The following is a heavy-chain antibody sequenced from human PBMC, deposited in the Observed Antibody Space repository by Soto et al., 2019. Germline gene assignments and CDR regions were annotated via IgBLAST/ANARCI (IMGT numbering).Heavy chain of an antibody. CDR1: GASTGSGGYY. D-gene: IGHD4-17*01. CDR3: ARADYGDRGLAFDS. CDR2: IYYTGST. V-gene: IGHV4-31*03. Sequence: QVQLQDSGPGLVKTSQTLSLTCTVSGASTGSGGYYWSWIRQHPGKGLEWIGYIYYTGSTYYSPSLKSRASISVDTSKNQFSLKLDSVTAADTAVYYCARADYGDRGLAFDSWGQGTLVTVSS. J-gene: IGHJ4*02.